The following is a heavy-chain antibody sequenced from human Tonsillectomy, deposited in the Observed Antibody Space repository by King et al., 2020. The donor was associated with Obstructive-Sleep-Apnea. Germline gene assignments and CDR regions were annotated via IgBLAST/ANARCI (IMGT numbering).Heavy chain of an antibody. V-gene: IGHV3-9*01. J-gene: IGHJ3*02. CDR1: GFTFDDYA. Sequence: VQLVESGGSLVQPGRSLRLSCAASGFTFDDYAMHWVRQAPGKGLEWVSGISWNSGIMGYADSVKGRFTISRDNANNSLYLQMNSLIAEDTAFYYCAKDLNPYCGGDCYPDDAFHIWGQGTMVTVSS. CDR3: AKDLNPYCGGDCYPDDAFHI. D-gene: IGHD2-21*02. CDR2: ISWNSGIM.